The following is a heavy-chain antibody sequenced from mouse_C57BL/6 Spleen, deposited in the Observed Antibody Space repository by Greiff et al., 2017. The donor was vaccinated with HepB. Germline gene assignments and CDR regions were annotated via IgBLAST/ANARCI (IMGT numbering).Heavy chain of an antibody. CDR1: GYAFSSYW. CDR2: IYPGDGDT. CDR3: ARERALTGTDY. D-gene: IGHD4-1*01. V-gene: IGHV1-80*01. J-gene: IGHJ2*01. Sequence: QVQLQQSGAELVKPGASVKISCKASGYAFSSYWMNWVKQRPGKGLEWIGQIYPGDGDTNYNGKFKGKATLTADKSSSTAYMQLSSLTSEDSAVYFCARERALTGTDYWGQGTTLTVSS.